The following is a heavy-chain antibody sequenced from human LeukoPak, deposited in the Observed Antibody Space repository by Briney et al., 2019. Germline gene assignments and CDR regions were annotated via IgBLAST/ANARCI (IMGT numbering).Heavy chain of an antibody. D-gene: IGHD3-10*01. Sequence: ASVKVSCKASGFTFTSYGITWVRQAPGQGLEWMGWISAYNGNTQYAQNLQGRVTMTTDTSTNTAYMELRSLRSDDTAVYYCAKDLVSGSGSYYTDYWGQGTLVTVSS. J-gene: IGHJ4*02. CDR1: GFTFTSYG. CDR2: ISAYNGNT. CDR3: AKDLVSGSGSYYTDY. V-gene: IGHV1-18*01.